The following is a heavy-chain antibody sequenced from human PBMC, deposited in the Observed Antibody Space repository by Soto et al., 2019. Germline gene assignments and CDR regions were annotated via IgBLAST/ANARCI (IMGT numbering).Heavy chain of an antibody. D-gene: IGHD1-20*01. J-gene: IGHJ6*02. V-gene: IGHV4-30-4*01. CDR2: IYYSGST. CDR3: ARVPTRITGTNYYYGMDV. Sequence: SETLSLTCTVSGGSISSGDYYWSWIRQPPGKGLEWIGYIYYSGSTYYNPSLKSRVTISVDTSKNQFSLKLSSVAAADTAVYYCARVPTRITGTNYYYGMDVWGQGTTVTVSS. CDR1: GGSISSGDYY.